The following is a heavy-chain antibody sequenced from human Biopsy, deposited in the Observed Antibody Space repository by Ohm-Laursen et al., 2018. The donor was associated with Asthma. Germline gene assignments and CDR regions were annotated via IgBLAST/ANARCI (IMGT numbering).Heavy chain of an antibody. D-gene: IGHD5-12*01. J-gene: IGHJ6*02. V-gene: IGHV1-69*13. CDR1: GDSFSNYA. CDR2: LIPVLGTP. CDR3: ARGYSGSDRIVYYYSGLEV. Sequence: ASVKVSCKASGDSFSNYAISWVRQAPGQGLEWMGGLIPVLGTPDHAQMFEGRVTITADESTSTAYMGLSSLSSEDTAVYYCARGYSGSDRIVYYYSGLEVWGQGTLVTVSS.